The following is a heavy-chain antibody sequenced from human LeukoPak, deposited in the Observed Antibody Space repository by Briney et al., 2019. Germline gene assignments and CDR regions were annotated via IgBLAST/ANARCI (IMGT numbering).Heavy chain of an antibody. Sequence: PSETLSLTCTVSGGSISSYYWSWIRQPPGKGLEWIGYIYYSGSTNYNPSLKSRVTISVDTSKNQFSLKLSSVTAADTAVYYCARLSNYDFWSGYYTNNWFDPWGQGTLVTVSS. CDR3: ARLSNYDFWSGYYTNNWFDP. V-gene: IGHV4-59*08. D-gene: IGHD3-3*01. CDR2: IYYSGST. J-gene: IGHJ5*02. CDR1: GGSISSYY.